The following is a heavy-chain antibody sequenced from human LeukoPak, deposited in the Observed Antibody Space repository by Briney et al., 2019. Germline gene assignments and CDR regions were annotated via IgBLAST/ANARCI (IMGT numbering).Heavy chain of an antibody. D-gene: IGHD2-15*01. Sequence: GGSLRLFCAASGFIFSDYYMGWVRQAPGKGLEWVSYISNKGSSSTTYYADSVKGRFTISRDDAQNSLYLQMNSLRADDTAVYYCAKDILTAGLFFDYWGQGILVTVSS. CDR1: GFIFSDYY. J-gene: IGHJ4*02. V-gene: IGHV3-11*01. CDR3: AKDILTAGLFFDY. CDR2: ISNKGSSSTT.